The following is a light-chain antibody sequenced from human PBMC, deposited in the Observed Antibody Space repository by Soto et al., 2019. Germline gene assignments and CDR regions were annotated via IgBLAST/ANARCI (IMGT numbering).Light chain of an antibody. CDR2: GAS. CDR3: HQYGTAPLT. J-gene: IGKJ3*01. Sequence: EIVMTQSPVTLSVSPGERATLSCTASQSVNNNVAWYQQKPGHTPRLLIYGASSRATGIPDRFSGSGSGTDFTLTISRLEPEDFSVYYCHQYGTAPLTFGPGTKVDIK. V-gene: IGKV3-20*01. CDR1: QSVNNN.